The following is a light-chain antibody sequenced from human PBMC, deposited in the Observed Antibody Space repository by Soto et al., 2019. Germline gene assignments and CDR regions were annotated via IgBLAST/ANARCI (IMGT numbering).Light chain of an antibody. Sequence: EVVLTQSPATLSVSPGDRATLSCRASQSVSRNLAWYQQKPGQAPRLLIYGASARATGVPARFSGSESATDFTLSIRSLPSEDVAVYYCQQYGDWHPATFGQGKKLEI. CDR2: GAS. J-gene: IGKJ2*01. CDR1: QSVSRN. V-gene: IGKV3-15*01. CDR3: QQYGDWHPAT.